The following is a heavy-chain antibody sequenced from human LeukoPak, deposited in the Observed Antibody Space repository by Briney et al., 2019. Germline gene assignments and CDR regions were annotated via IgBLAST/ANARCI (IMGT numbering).Heavy chain of an antibody. CDR3: ARADYYDSSGPPPFDY. Sequence: GASVKVPCKPSGYTFTSYDINWVRQATGQGLEWMGWMNPNSGNTGYAQKFQGRVTMTRNTSISTAYMELSSLRSEDTAVYYCARADYYDSSGPPPFDYWGQGTLVTVSS. V-gene: IGHV1-8*01. D-gene: IGHD3-22*01. CDR2: MNPNSGNT. J-gene: IGHJ4*02. CDR1: GYTFTSYD.